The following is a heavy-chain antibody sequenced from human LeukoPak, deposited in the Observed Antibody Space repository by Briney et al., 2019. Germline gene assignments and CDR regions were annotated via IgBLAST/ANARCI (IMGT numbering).Heavy chain of an antibody. CDR3: ARGRVSSSTWYSTYYYYFYMDV. J-gene: IGHJ6*03. D-gene: IGHD4-11*01. V-gene: IGHV4-59*01. CDR1: DDSITMYY. CDR2: VDHTGST. Sequence: SETLSLTCSVSDDSITMYYWTWIRQPPGKGLEWIGYVDHTGSTNFNPSLNGRVSISRDTSKYLFSLRLRSVTAADTAVYFCARGRVSSSTWYSTYYYYFYMDVWGKGTTVTVSS.